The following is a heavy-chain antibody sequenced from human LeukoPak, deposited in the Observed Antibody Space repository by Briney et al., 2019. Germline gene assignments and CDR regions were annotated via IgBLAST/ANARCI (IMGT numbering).Heavy chain of an antibody. Sequence: ASVKVSCKASGYTFTSYGISWVRQAPGQGLEWVGWISAYNGNTNYAQKLQGRVTMTTDTSTSTAYMELRSLRSDDTAVYYCARDFLNMLYCSGGSCYSLYYYGMDVWGQGTTVTVSS. D-gene: IGHD2-15*01. J-gene: IGHJ6*02. CDR2: ISAYNGNT. V-gene: IGHV1-18*01. CDR1: GYTFTSYG. CDR3: ARDFLNMLYCSGGSCYSLYYYGMDV.